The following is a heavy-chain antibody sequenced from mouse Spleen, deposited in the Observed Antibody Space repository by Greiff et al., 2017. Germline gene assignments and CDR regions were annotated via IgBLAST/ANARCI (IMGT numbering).Heavy chain of an antibody. CDR3: ARPARAPFFDY. CDR2: IDPSDSYT. Sequence: QVQLQQSGAELVMPGASVKLSCKASGYTFTSYWMHWVKQRPGQGLEWIGEIDPSDSYTNYNQKFKGKATLTVDKSSSTAYMQLSSLTSEDSAVYYCARPARAPFFDYWGQGTTLTVSS. D-gene: IGHD3-1*01. J-gene: IGHJ2*01. CDR1: GYTFTSYW. V-gene: IGHV1-69*01.